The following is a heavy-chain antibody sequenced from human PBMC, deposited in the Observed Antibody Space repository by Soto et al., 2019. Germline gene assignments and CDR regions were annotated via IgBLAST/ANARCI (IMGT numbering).Heavy chain of an antibody. D-gene: IGHD5-12*01. J-gene: IGHJ6*02. Sequence: GASVKVSCKASGYTFTSYYMHWVRQAPGQGLEWMGIINPSGGSTTYAQKFQGRVTMTRGTSTSTVYMELSSLRSEDTAVYYCARGDIVAIFGMDVWGQGTTVTVSS. CDR1: GYTFTSYY. V-gene: IGHV1-46*01. CDR2: INPSGGST. CDR3: ARGDIVAIFGMDV.